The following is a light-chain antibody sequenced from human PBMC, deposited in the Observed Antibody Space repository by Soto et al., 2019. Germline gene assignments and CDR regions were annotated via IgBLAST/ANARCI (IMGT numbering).Light chain of an antibody. V-gene: IGKV1-39*01. CDR3: QQSDHSPMFT. CDR1: QSIGTS. CDR2: AAS. J-gene: IGKJ2*01. Sequence: DIQMTQSPSSLSAAVGDRVTITCRASQSIGTSLNWYQQRPGQAPELLIYAASYLQTGVPSRFSGSGSGTQLTLTISSLQHEDLESYYCQQSDHSPMFTFGQGTDLKIK.